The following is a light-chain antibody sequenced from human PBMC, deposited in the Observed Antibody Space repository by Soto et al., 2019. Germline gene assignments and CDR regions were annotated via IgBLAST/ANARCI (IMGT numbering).Light chain of an antibody. CDR1: QSVTDW. Sequence: DIQLTQSPSTLSASVGDRVTITCRASQSVTDWLAWYQQKPGKPPKLLIYDASSLQSRVPSRFSGSGSGTEFSLTISSLQPDDFATYYCQQYYRSCTFGQGTKVEIK. V-gene: IGKV1-5*01. J-gene: IGKJ2*02. CDR2: DAS. CDR3: QQYYRSCT.